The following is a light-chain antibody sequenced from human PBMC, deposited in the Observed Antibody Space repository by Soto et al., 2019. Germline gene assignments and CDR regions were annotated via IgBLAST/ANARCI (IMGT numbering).Light chain of an antibody. CDR3: QQYDNWPPT. V-gene: IGKV3-15*01. Sequence: EIVMTQSPATLSVSQGERATLSCRASQSFSNKLAWYQQKPGQGPRLLIYGVSTRATAVPGRFSGSGSGTEFTLTISSLQSEDFSVYYCQQYDNWPPTFGQGTKVEIK. CDR2: GVS. J-gene: IGKJ1*01. CDR1: QSFSNK.